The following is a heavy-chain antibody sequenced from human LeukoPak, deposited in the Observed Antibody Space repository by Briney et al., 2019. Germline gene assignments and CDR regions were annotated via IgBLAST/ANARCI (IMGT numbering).Heavy chain of an antibody. V-gene: IGHV4-39*07. CDR3: ARDYFRAGLDY. CDR2: IYYSGST. Sequence: PSETLSLTCTVSGGSISSSSYYWGWIRQPPGKGLEWIGSIYYSGSTYYNPSLKSRVTISVDTSKNQFSLKLSSVTAADTAVYYCARDYFRAGLDYWGQGTLVTVSS. D-gene: IGHD3/OR15-3a*01. CDR1: GGSISSSSYY. J-gene: IGHJ4*02.